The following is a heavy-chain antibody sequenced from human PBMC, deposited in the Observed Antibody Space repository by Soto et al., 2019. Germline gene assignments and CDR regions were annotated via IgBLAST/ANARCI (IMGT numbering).Heavy chain of an antibody. J-gene: IGHJ6*02. CDR2: ISGSGTDT. Sequence: EVQLLESGGGLVQPGGSLRLSCAASGFMFGSYAMSWVRQAPGKGLEWVSGISGSGTDTYYADAVKGRVTISRDNAKNTLYLQMNGLRAEDTAIYYSAKDLLSSYYYGMDAWGQGTTVTVSS. CDR3: AKDLLSSYYYGMDA. D-gene: IGHD3-10*01. V-gene: IGHV3-23*01. CDR1: GFMFGSYA.